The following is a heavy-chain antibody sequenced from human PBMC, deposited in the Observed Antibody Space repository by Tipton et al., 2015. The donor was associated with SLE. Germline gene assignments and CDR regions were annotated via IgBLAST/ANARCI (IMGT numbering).Heavy chain of an antibody. V-gene: IGHV4-34*01. J-gene: IGHJ5*01. D-gene: IGHD6-13*01. Sequence: TLSLTCTVSGGSISSYYWSWIRQPPGKGLEWIGEINHSGSTNYNPSLKSRVTISVDTSKNQFSLKLSSVTAADTAVYYCATAAGDSWAQGTLVTVSS. CDR2: INHSGST. CDR3: ATAAGDS. CDR1: GGSISSYY.